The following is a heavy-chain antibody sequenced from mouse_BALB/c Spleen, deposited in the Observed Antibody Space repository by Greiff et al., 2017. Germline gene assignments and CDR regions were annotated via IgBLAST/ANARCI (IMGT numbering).Heavy chain of an antibody. CDR2: IDPENGDT. CDR1: GFNIKDYY. CDR3: ARGDYGSPYAMDY. Sequence: VQLQQSGAELVRSGASVKLSCTASGFNIKDYYMHWVKQRPEQGLEWIGWIDPENGDTEYAPKFQGKATLTADKSSSTAYMQLSSLTSEDSAVYFCARGDYGSPYAMDYWGQGTSVTVSS. V-gene: IGHV14-4*02. J-gene: IGHJ4*01. D-gene: IGHD1-1*01.